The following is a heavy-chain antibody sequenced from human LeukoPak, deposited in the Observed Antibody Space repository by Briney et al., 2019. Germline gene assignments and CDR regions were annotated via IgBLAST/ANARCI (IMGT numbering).Heavy chain of an antibody. J-gene: IGHJ4*02. CDR3: ARVVGGMTGADY. CDR2: ISDSGTVI. Sequence: GGSLRLSCVASGFTFSSYPMIWVRQAPGKGLELVSYISDSGTVIHYADSVKGRFTLSRDNAKNSLNVQMNSLSAEDTAVYYCARVVGGMTGADYWGQGTLVTVSS. CDR1: GFTFSSYP. D-gene: IGHD3-9*01. V-gene: IGHV3-48*04.